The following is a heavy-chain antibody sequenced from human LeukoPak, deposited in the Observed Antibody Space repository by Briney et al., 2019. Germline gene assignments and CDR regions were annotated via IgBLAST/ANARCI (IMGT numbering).Heavy chain of an antibody. J-gene: IGHJ5*02. CDR3: ARGQEAATGQLPDWFDH. Sequence: SETLSLTCAVYGGSFSGYYWSWIRQPPGKGLEWIGEINHSGGTNYNPSLKSRVTLSVDLSKSHFSLKLTSVTAADTAVYYCARGQEAATGQLPDWFDHWGQGTLVTVSS. V-gene: IGHV4-34*01. D-gene: IGHD2-15*01. CDR2: INHSGGT. CDR1: GGSFSGYY.